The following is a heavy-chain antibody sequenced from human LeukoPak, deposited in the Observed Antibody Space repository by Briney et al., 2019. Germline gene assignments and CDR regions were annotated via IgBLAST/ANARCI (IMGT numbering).Heavy chain of an antibody. D-gene: IGHD5-18*01. CDR1: GFSFSGDF. V-gene: IGHV1-2*06. CDR3: ARGPHDTAYYFDQ. Sequence: GASVKVSCKASGFSFSGDFMHWVRQAPGQGPEWMGRIDPNSGGTNYALKFQGRVTMTRDTSITTAYMDLSRLRSDDTAVYYCARGPHDTAYYFDQWGQGTLVTVSP. CDR2: IDPNSGGT. J-gene: IGHJ4*02.